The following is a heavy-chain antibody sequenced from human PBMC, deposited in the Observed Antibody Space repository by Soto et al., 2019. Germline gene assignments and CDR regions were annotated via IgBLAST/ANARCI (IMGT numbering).Heavy chain of an antibody. CDR2: ISTEPYGAAT. V-gene: IGHV3-49*03. CDR3: SRHVTLAGVVLPTHWFDS. Sequence: VQLAESGGGLVQPGRSLRLSCATSGFRFGDYGMSWFRQAPGKGLEWVGFISTEPYGAATQYAASVKGRFTITRDASNRIVDLQMSSLNTEDTAIYSGSRHVTLAGVVLPTHWFDSWGQRTMVTVSS. CDR1: GFRFGDYG. D-gene: IGHD3-3*01. J-gene: IGHJ5*01.